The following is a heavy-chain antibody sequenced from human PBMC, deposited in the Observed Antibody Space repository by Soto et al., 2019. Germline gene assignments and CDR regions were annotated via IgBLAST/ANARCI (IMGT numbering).Heavy chain of an antibody. CDR3: ARGAGPPWFDP. CDR2: VSTTGGT. V-gene: IGHV4-4*07. Sequence: QVQLQESGPGLVKPLDTLSLTCTRSGVSFNNNYWNWFRQPPGKGLEWIGRVSTTGGTDYKPSLKSRVAMSIVTSKNHFSLSLPSVSAADTAVYYCARGAGPPWFDPWGQGSLVTVSP. J-gene: IGHJ5*02. CDR1: GVSFNNNY.